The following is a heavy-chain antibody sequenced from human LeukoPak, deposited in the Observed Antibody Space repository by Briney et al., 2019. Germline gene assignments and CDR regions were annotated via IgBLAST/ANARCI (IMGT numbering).Heavy chain of an antibody. V-gene: IGHV3-7*01. CDR3: AREMDYYDSSGYDY. Sequence: GGSLRLSCAASGFIFSNYWMTWVRQAPGKGLEWVANIKEDGSEKYYVDSVKGRFTISRDNAKNSLYLQMNSLRAEDTAVYYCAREMDYYDSSGYDYWGQGTLVTVSS. CDR1: GFIFSNYW. J-gene: IGHJ4*02. CDR2: IKEDGSEK. D-gene: IGHD3-22*01.